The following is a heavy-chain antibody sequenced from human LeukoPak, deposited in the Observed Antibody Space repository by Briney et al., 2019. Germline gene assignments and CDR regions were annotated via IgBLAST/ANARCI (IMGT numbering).Heavy chain of an antibody. V-gene: IGHV4-61*02. J-gene: IGHJ3*02. CDR2: IYTSGST. D-gene: IGHD4-17*01. CDR3: AREGYGDYSDAFDI. CDR1: GGSISSGSYY. Sequence: SETLYLTCTVSGGSISSGSYYWSWIRQPAGKGLEWIGRIYTSGSTNYNPSLKSRVTISVDTSKNQFSLKLSSVTAADTAVYYCAREGYGDYSDAFDIWGQGTMVTVSS.